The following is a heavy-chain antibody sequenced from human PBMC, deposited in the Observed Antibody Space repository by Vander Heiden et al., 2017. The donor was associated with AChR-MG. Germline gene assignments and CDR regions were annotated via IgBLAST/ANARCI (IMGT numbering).Heavy chain of an antibody. V-gene: IGHV1-69*01. CDR2: IIPIFGTA. D-gene: IGHD4-17*01. J-gene: IGHJ6*02. CDR3: AREPQARRWRYYYGMDV. Sequence: QVQLVQSGAEVKKPGSSVKVSCKASGGTFSSYAISWVRQAPGQGLEWMGGIIPIFGTANYAQKFQGRVTITADESTRTAYMELSSLRSEDTAVYYCAREPQARRWRYYYGMDVWGQGTTVTVSS. CDR1: GGTFSSYA.